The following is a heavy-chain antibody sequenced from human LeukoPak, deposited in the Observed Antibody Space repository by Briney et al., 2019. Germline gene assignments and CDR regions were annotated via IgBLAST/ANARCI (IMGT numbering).Heavy chain of an antibody. V-gene: IGHV3-23*01. CDR1: GFTFSHHA. D-gene: IGHD6-6*01. CDR3: AKDRGEYRSSFFDF. Sequence: GGSLRLSCAASGFTFSHHAMNWVRQAPGKGLEWVSVICGSGGTTYFAESVKGRLTIARDSSKNTLYLQMNSLRVEDTAVYYCAKDRGEYRSSFFDFWGQGALVSVSS. J-gene: IGHJ4*02. CDR2: ICGSGGTT.